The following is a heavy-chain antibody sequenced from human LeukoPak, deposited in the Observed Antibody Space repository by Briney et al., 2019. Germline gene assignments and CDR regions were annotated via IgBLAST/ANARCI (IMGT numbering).Heavy chain of an antibody. CDR1: GFTFDDYA. J-gene: IGHJ6*02. CDR3: AKTSSPFYYYYGIDV. V-gene: IGHV3-9*01. CDR2: ISWNSGSI. D-gene: IGHD2-2*01. Sequence: PGGSLRLSCAASGFTFDDYAMHWVRQAPGKGLEWVSGISWNSGSIGYADSVKGRFTISRDNAKNSLYLQMNSLRAEDTALYYCAKTSSPFYYYYGIDVWGQGTTVSVSS.